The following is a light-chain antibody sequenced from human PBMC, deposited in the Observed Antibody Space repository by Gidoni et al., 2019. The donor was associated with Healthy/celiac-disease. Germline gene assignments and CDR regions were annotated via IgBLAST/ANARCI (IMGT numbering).Light chain of an antibody. CDR1: QSLSSY. CDR2: NAS. J-gene: IGKJ4*01. CDR3: QQRFT. Sequence: ELVLTQSPANLSLAPGERATLSCRASQSLSSYLAWYQQKPGQAPRLLIYNASNRATVIPARFSGSGSGTDFPLTISSLEPEDFAVSYCQQRFTFGGXTKLE. V-gene: IGKV3-11*01.